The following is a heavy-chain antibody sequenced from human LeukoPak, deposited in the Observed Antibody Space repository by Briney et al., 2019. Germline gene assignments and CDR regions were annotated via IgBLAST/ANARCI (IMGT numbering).Heavy chain of an antibody. J-gene: IGHJ5*02. V-gene: IGHV4-39*02. D-gene: IGHD3-22*01. CDR2: IYYSGST. CDR1: GGSISSTTYY. Sequence: PSETLSLTCTVSGGSISSTTYYWDWIRQPPGKGLEWIGTIYYSGSTYYNPSLKSRVTISVDTSKNQFSLKLSSVTAADTAIYTCARESGRYYYDSGDSWFDPWGQGTLVTVSS. CDR3: ARESGRYYYDSGDSWFDP.